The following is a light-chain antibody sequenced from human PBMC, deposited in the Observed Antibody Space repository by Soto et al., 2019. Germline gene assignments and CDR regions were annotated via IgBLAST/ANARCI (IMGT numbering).Light chain of an antibody. CDR2: GAN. CDR3: QKYNRAPFT. Sequence: DIQMTQSPSSLSASVGDRVTITCRASQGVSNYLAWYQQKPGKVPELLIYGANTLQSGVPSRFSGSGSGTDFTLTISRLEPEDVATYYCQKYNRAPFTFGPGTKVDIK. J-gene: IGKJ3*01. V-gene: IGKV1-27*01. CDR1: QGVSNY.